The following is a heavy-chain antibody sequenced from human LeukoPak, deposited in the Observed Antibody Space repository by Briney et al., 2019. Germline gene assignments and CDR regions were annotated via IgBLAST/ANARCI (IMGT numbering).Heavy chain of an antibody. D-gene: IGHD6-19*01. Sequence: ATVKVSCKASGYTFTSYDINWVRQATGQGLEWMGWMNPNSGNTGYAQKFQGRVTMTRNTSISTAYMELSSLRSEDTAVYYCATTPGYSSGWGGYWGQGTLVTVSS. CDR1: GYTFTSYD. J-gene: IGHJ4*02. CDR3: ATTPGYSSGWGGY. V-gene: IGHV1-8*01. CDR2: MNPNSGNT.